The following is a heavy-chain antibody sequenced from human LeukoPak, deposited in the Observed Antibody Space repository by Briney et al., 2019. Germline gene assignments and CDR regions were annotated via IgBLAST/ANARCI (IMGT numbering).Heavy chain of an antibody. CDR3: ARHSELGFPSSYFDY. CDR2: IFYSGST. CDR1: NDSISGHY. D-gene: IGHD1-7*01. J-gene: IGHJ4*02. V-gene: IGHV4-59*08. Sequence: SETLSLTCTVSNDSISGHYYSWIRQPPGKGLEWIGYIFYSGSTNYNPSLKSRVIISVDTSKNQFSLKLSSVTAADTAVYYCARHSELGFPSSYFDYWGQGTLVTVSS.